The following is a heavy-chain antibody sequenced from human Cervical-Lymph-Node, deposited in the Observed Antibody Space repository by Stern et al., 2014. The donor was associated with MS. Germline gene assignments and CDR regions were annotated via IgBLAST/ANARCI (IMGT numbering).Heavy chain of an antibody. Sequence: QVQLQESGPGLVKPSGTLALTCAVSGGSISSSNWWSLVRQPPGKGLEWIGDIYHSGSTNDNPSHKRRVTTTVDKSKKQFSLKLRSVTAADTAVYYCATGPRIYGMGVWGQGTTVTVSS. CDR1: GGSISSSNW. CDR2: IYHSGST. J-gene: IGHJ6*02. V-gene: IGHV4-4*02. CDR3: ATGPRIYGMGV.